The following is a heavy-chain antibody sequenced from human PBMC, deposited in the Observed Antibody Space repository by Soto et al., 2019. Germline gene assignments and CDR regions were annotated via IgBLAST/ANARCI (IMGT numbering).Heavy chain of an antibody. CDR3: AKERYCSATSCYGGFDV. CDR2: ISGGGANT. CDR1: GFSFSSYA. D-gene: IGHD2-2*01. V-gene: IGHV3-23*01. Sequence: LRLSCAASGFSFSSYAMSWVGQAPGRRLEWVSTISGGGANTQYAESVKGRFTISRDNSKNALHLQMNTLRADDTALYYCAKERYCSATSCYGGFDVWGQGTVVT. J-gene: IGHJ3*01.